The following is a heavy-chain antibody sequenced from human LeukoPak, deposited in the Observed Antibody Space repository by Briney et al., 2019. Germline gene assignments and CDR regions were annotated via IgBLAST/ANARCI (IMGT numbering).Heavy chain of an antibody. D-gene: IGHD1-1*01. V-gene: IGHV3-48*03. J-gene: IGHJ3*02. CDR2: IGGSGSTI. CDR1: GFTFSSYD. Sequence: GGSLRLSCAASGFTFSSYDMNWVRQPPGKGLEWVSYIGGSGSTIYYADSVKGQFTISRDNAKNSMYLQMNRLRGEDTAVYYCARDYLVGGTDAFDIWGQGTMVTVSS. CDR3: ARDYLVGGTDAFDI.